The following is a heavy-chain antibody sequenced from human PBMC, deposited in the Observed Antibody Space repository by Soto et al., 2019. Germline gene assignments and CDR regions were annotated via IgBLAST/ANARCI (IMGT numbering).Heavy chain of an antibody. CDR2: IYYSGST. CDR3: ARHSAYLVVAATSYYGMDV. J-gene: IGHJ6*02. CDR1: GGSISSSSYY. V-gene: IGHV4-39*01. Sequence: TLSLTCTVSGGSISSSSYYWGWIRQPPGKGLEWIGSIYYSGSTYYNPSLKSRVTISVDTSKNQFSLKLSSVTAADTAVYYCARHSAYLVVAATSYYGMDVWGQGTTVTVSS. D-gene: IGHD2-15*01.